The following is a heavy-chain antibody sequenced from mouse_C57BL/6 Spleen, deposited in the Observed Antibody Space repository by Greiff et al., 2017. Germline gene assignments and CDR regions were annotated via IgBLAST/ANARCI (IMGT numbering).Heavy chain of an antibody. CDR2: ISYDGSN. J-gene: IGHJ4*01. V-gene: IGHV3-6*01. Sequence: EVQLQQSGPGLVKPSQSLSLTCSVTGYSITSGYYWNWIRQFPGNKLEWMGYISYDGSNNYNPSLKNRISITRDTSKNQFFLKLNSVTTEDTATYYCARDGAYYKDYYAMDYWGQGTSVTVSS. D-gene: IGHD2-12*01. CDR3: ARDGAYYKDYYAMDY. CDR1: GYSITSGYY.